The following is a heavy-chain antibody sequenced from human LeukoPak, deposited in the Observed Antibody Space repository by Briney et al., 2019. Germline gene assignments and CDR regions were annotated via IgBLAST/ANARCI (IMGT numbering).Heavy chain of an antibody. D-gene: IGHD3-22*01. J-gene: IGHJ4*02. Sequence: SETLSLTCTVSGGSISSHNWSWIRQPPGKGLEWMGYIYYSGSTNYNPSLKSRVTISVDTSKNQFSLKLSSVTAADTAVYYCARDRLGSSGYHDYWGQGTLVTVSS. CDR1: GGSISSHN. CDR3: ARDRLGSSGYHDY. CDR2: IYYSGST. V-gene: IGHV4-59*11.